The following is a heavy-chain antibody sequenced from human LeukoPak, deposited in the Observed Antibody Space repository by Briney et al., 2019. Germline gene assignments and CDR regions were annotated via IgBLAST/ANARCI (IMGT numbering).Heavy chain of an antibody. D-gene: IGHD6-19*01. CDR1: GFTFSRSS. J-gene: IGHJ4*02. V-gene: IGHV3-48*04. CDR2: ISTSGRTI. CDR3: ARDSEVAGSHDY. Sequence: PGGSLRLSCVASGFTFSRSSMDWVRRSPGKGLEWVSYISTSGRTIYYADSVKGRFTISRDNAKNSLYLEMNSLRAEDTAVYYCARDSEVAGSHDYWGQGTLVTVSS.